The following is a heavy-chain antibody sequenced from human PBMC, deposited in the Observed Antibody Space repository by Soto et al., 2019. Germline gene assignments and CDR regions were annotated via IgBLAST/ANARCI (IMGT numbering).Heavy chain of an antibody. CDR3: ARGFCSSTSCHFDY. CDR2: MNPNSGNT. CDR1: GYTFTSYD. D-gene: IGHD2-2*01. V-gene: IGHV1-8*01. J-gene: IGHJ4*02. Sequence: XSVKVSFNASGYTFTSYDINLVRHTTGQGLEWMGWMNPNSGNTGYAQKFQGRVTMTRNTSISTAYMELSSLRYEDTAVYYCARGFCSSTSCHFDYWGQGTLVTVSS.